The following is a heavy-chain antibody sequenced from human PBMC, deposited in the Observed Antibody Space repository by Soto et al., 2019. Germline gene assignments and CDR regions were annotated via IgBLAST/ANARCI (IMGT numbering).Heavy chain of an antibody. D-gene: IGHD2-2*01. J-gene: IGHJ4*02. CDR3: ARDVCTSCSTPRGLDY. Sequence: QVQLVESGGGVVQPGRSLRLSCAASGFTFSNYGMHWVRQAPDKGLEWVALIWYDGSDKYYADSVKGRFTISRDNSKNTLYLHMSSLRAEDTAVYYCARDVCTSCSTPRGLDYWGQGTLVTVSS. CDR2: IWYDGSDK. V-gene: IGHV3-33*01. CDR1: GFTFSNYG.